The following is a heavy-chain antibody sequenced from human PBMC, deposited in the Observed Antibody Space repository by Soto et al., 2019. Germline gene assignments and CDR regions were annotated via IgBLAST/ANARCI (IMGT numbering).Heavy chain of an antibody. V-gene: IGHV4-59*01. CDR3: ARGPIYYYYGMDV. J-gene: IGHJ6*02. Sequence: SETLSLTCTVSGGSISSYYWSWIRQPPGKGLEWIGYIYYSGSTNYNPSLKSRVTISVDTSKNQFSLKLSSVTAADTAVYYCARGPIYYYYGMDVWGQGTTVTV. CDR2: IYYSGST. CDR1: GGSISSYY.